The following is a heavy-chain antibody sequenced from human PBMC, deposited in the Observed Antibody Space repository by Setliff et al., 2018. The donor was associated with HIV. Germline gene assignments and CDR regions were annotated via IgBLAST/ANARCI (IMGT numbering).Heavy chain of an antibody. CDR2: ISGSGGTT. CDR1: GFIFKTYW. CDR3: AALKGYSYGRGCFDP. Sequence: GGSLRLSCAASGFIFKTYWMHWVRQAPGKGLEWVSVISGSGGTTYYADSVKGRFTISRDNSKNTVFLQMNSLRGEDTAVYYCAALKGYSYGRGCFDPWGQGTLVTVSS. D-gene: IGHD5-18*01. V-gene: IGHV3-23*01. J-gene: IGHJ5*02.